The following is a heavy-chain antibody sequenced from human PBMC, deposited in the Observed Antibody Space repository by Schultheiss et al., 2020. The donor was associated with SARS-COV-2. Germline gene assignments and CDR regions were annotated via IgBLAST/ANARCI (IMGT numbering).Heavy chain of an antibody. CDR1: GGSISSYY. CDR3: AREPASDFDY. D-gene: IGHD1-14*01. J-gene: IGHJ4*02. Sequence: SQTLSLTCTVSGGSISSYYWSWIRQPPGKGLKWIGEINHSGSTNYNPSLKSRVTISVDTSKNQFSLKLSSVTAADTAVYYCAREPASDFDYWGQGTLVTVSS. V-gene: IGHV4-34*01. CDR2: INHSGST.